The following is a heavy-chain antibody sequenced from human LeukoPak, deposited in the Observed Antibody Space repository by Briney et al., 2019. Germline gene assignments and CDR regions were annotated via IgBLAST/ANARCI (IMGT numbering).Heavy chain of an antibody. V-gene: IGHV3-23*01. CDR2: IGSDYKT. CDR1: GYTIGGFA. J-gene: IGHJ6*02. D-gene: IGHD3-10*02. Sequence: GGSLRLSCAASGYTIGGFAMTWVRQAPGKGLEWVSSIGSDYKTHYSESVKGRFAISRDNSHSTVFLQMNSLRAEHTALYYCAKDLHSYVAMDVWGQETAVTVSS. CDR3: AKDLHSYVAMDV.